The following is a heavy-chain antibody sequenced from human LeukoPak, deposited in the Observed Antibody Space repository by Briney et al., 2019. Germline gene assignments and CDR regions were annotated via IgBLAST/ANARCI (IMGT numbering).Heavy chain of an antibody. J-gene: IGHJ4*02. D-gene: IGHD3-22*01. CDR1: GFTFSSYV. CDR2: ITGSGAST. V-gene: IGHV3-23*01. CDR3: AKRDSSGSFYFDH. Sequence: PGGSLRLSGAASGFTFSSYVMSWVRQAPGTGLGWVSAITGSGASTFYADSVKGRFTISRDNSKNTLYLQMNSLRAEDTAVYYCAKRDSSGSFYFDHWGQGTLVTVSS.